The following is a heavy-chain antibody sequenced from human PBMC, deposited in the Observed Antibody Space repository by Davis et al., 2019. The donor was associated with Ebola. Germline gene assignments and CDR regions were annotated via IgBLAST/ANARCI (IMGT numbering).Heavy chain of an antibody. CDR1: GYIFTSYW. V-gene: IGHV5-51*01. Sequence: GESLKISCKGSGYIFTSYWIGWVRQMPGEGLEWMGIIFPGDSDTRYSPSFQGQVSISVDKSISMAYLQWSSLKASDTAMYYCARGTDGYNPGGYFDSWGQGTLVTVSS. J-gene: IGHJ4*02. D-gene: IGHD5-24*01. CDR3: ARGTDGYNPGGYFDS. CDR2: IFPGDSDT.